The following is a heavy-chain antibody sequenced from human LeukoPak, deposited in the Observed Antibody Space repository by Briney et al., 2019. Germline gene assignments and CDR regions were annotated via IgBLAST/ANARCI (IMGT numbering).Heavy chain of an antibody. V-gene: IGHV3-7*01. CDR2: IKHDGSDK. Sequence: PGGSLRLSCEVSGFTFSSYWMNWVRQAPGKGLEWVANIKHDGSDKYYVDSVKGRFTISRDNAKNSLYLQMNSLRAEDTAVYYCAIIPRAAAGPSARSPFHYWGQGTLVTVSS. CDR3: AIIPRAAAGPSARSPFHY. CDR1: GFTFSSYW. J-gene: IGHJ4*02. D-gene: IGHD6-13*01.